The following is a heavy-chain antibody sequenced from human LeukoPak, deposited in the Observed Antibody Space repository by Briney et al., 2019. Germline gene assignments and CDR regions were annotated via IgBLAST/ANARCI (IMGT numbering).Heavy chain of an antibody. J-gene: IGHJ6*02. CDR3: AKGLRPNYYYGMDV. CDR2: ISWNSGSI. CDR1: GFTLGDYA. Sequence: GGSLRLSCAASGFTLGDYAMHWVRQAPGKGLEWVSGISWNSGSIGYADSVKGRFTISRDNAKNSLYLQMNSLRAEDTALYYCAKGLRPNYYYGMDVWGQGTTVTVSS. V-gene: IGHV3-9*01.